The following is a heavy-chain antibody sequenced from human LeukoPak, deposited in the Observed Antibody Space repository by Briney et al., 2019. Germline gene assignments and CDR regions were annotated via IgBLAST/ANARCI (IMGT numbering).Heavy chain of an antibody. Sequence: SETLSLTCSVSGGSISTNDYYWDWIRQPPGMGLEYIGSIYYSGSTYYNPSLKSRVTISVDTSKNQFSLKLNSVTAADTAVYYCVRGASGLTYDYGVNWGQGTLVTVSS. D-gene: IGHD4-17*01. V-gene: IGHV4-39*07. CDR3: VRGASGLTYDYGVN. J-gene: IGHJ4*02. CDR2: IYYSGST. CDR1: GGSISTNDYY.